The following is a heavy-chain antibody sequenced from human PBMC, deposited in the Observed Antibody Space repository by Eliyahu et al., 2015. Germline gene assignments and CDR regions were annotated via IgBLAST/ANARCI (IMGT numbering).Heavy chain of an antibody. V-gene: IGHV3-30*02. J-gene: IGHJ4*02. Sequence: QVHLVESGGGVVQPGGSLRLSCAASGFFFTSYGIHWVRQAPGKGLEWVAYIRFDGNNKYYADSVKGRFTISRDNSKNTLYLQMDSLRGEDTAVYYCARNWSPLDYWGQGTLVTVSS. CDR2: IRFDGNNK. CDR3: ARNWSPLDY. CDR1: GFFFTSYG. D-gene: IGHD1-1*01.